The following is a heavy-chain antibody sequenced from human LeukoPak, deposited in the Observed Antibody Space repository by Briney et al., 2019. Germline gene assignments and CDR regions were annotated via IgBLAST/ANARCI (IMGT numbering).Heavy chain of an antibody. CDR3: AGERSYDLDY. J-gene: IGHJ4*02. V-gene: IGHV3-11*04. D-gene: IGHD1-26*01. CDR2: ISNSGRTT. Sequence: GGSLRLSCAASGFTFSDYYMSWIRQAPGKGLEWVSYISNSGRTTYYADSVKGRFTISRDNAKNSLYLQMNSLRAEDTAVYYCAGERSYDLDYWGQGTLVTVSS. CDR1: GFTFSDYY.